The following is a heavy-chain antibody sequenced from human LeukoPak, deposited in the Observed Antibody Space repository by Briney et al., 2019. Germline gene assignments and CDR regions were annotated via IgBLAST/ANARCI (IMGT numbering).Heavy chain of an antibody. V-gene: IGHV7-4-1*02. CDR3: ARGGPFDC. Sequence: ASVKVSCKASGYTSTDYSINWIRQAPGQGLEWMGRISTTTGSPTYAQGFTGRFVFSLDTSVSTAYLQLSSLNTEDTAVYYCARGGPFDCWGQGTLVTVSS. J-gene: IGHJ5*01. CDR1: GYTSTDYS. D-gene: IGHD3-16*01. CDR2: ISTTTGSP.